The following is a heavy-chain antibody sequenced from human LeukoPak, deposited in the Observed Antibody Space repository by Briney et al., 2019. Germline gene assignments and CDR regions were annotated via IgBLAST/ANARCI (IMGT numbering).Heavy chain of an antibody. D-gene: IGHD1-1*01. CDR1: GFTFSSYG. Sequence: GGSLRLSCAASGFTFSSYGMHWVRQAPGKGLEWVAVISYDGSNKYYADSVKGRFTISRDNSKNTLYLQMNSLRTEDTAVYYCARDPRGSGSVDWGQGTLVTVSS. CDR3: ARDPRGSGSVD. V-gene: IGHV3-30*03. CDR2: ISYDGSNK. J-gene: IGHJ4*02.